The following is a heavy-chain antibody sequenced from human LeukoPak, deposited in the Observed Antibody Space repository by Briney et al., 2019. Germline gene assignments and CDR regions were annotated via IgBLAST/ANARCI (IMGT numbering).Heavy chain of an antibody. V-gene: IGHV3-30-3*02. CDR3: AKMAASRITMIVVALFDY. Sequence: GGSLRLSCAASGFTFSSYAMHWVRQAPGKGLEWVAVISYDGSNKYYADSVKGRFTISRDNSKNTLYLQMNSLRAEDTAVYYCAKMAASRITMIVVALFDYWGQGTLVTVSS. CDR2: ISYDGSNK. J-gene: IGHJ4*02. D-gene: IGHD3-22*01. CDR1: GFTFSSYA.